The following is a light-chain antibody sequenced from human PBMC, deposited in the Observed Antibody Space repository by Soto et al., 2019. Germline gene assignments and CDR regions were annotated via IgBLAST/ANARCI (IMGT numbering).Light chain of an antibody. V-gene: IGLV2-14*01. CDR2: DVS. CDR3: SSYSNSRTLV. J-gene: IGLJ2*01. CDR1: SRDVGAYNY. Sequence: QSALTQPASVSGSPGQSITFSCTGTSRDVGAYNYVSWYQQHPGKAPKLMIYDVSNRPSGVSNRFSGSKSGNTASLTISGLQAEDEADYYCSSYSNSRTLVFGGGTKLTVL.